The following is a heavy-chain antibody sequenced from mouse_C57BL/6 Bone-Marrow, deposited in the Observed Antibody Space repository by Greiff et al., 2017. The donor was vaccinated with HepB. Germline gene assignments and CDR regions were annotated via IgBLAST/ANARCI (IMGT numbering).Heavy chain of an antibody. V-gene: IGHV5-4*01. D-gene: IGHD1-1*01. CDR2: ISDGGSYT. CDR3: ASLTYYFDY. CDR1: GFTFSSYA. J-gene: IGHJ2*01. Sequence: EVQGVESGGGLVKPGGSLKLSCAASGFTFSSYAMSWVRQTPEKRLEWVATISDGGSYTYYPDNVKGRFTISRDNAKTNLYLQMSHLKSEDTAMYYCASLTYYFDYWGQGTTLTVSS.